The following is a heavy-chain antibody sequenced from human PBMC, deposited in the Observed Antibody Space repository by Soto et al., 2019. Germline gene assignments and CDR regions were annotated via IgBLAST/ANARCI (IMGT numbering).Heavy chain of an antibody. J-gene: IGHJ3*02. CDR2: ISAYNGNT. D-gene: IGHD3-3*01. Sequence: ASVKVSCKASGYTFTSYGMSWVRQAPGQGLEWMGWISAYNGNTNYAQKLQGRVTMTTDTSTSTAYMELRSLRSDDTAVYYCARIRGITIFGVAANDAFDIWGQGTMVTVSS. CDR3: ARIRGITIFGVAANDAFDI. V-gene: IGHV1-18*01. CDR1: GYTFTSYG.